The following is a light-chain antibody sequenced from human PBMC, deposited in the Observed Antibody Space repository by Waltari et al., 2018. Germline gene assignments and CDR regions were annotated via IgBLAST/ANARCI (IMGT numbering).Light chain of an antibody. CDR2: AAS. CDR3: LQYNSYPLT. CDR1: QGISNY. V-gene: IGKV1-17*03. Sequence: DIQLPQSPSAMLDSLEDKFTTTCRASQGISNYLAWFQQKPGKVPKRLIYAASSLQSGVPSRFSGSGSGTEFTLTISSLQPEDFATYYCLQYNSYPLTFGGGTKVEIK. J-gene: IGKJ4*01.